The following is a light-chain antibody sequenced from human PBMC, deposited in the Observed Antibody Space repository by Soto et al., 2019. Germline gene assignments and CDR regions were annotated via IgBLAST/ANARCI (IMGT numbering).Light chain of an antibody. V-gene: IGKV3-11*01. CDR3: QQYNNWPRT. Sequence: IVLTQSPTTLSLSPGERATLSCRASQNVANSLAWYQEKPGQAPRLLIYDASNRATGIPPRFSGSGSGTDFTLTISSLEPEDFAVYYCQQYNNWPRTFGQGTKVDTK. J-gene: IGKJ1*01. CDR2: DAS. CDR1: QNVANS.